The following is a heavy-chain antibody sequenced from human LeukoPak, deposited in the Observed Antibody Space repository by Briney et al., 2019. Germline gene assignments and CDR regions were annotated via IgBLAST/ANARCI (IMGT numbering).Heavy chain of an antibody. CDR1: GFTFSSYE. V-gene: IGHV3-48*03. D-gene: IGHD6-19*01. CDR3: ARSRIAVTYDAFDI. Sequence: GGSLRLSCAASGFTFSSYEMNWVRQAPGKGLEWVSYISSSGGAIYYADSVRGRFTISRDNAKNSLYLQMNSLRAEDTAFYYCARSRIAVTYDAFDIWGQGTMVTVS. J-gene: IGHJ3*02. CDR2: ISSSGGAI.